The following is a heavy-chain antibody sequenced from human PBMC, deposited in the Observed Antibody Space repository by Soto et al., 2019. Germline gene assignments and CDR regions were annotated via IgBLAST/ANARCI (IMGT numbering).Heavy chain of an antibody. Sequence: NPSETLSLTCAVYGGSFSGYYWSWIRQPPGKGLEWIGEINHSGSTNYNPSLKSRVTISVDTSKNQFSLKLSSVTAADTAVYYCARIKGYYYGSGSYPYGMDVWGQGTTVT. CDR1: GGSFSGYY. V-gene: IGHV4-34*01. CDR2: INHSGST. D-gene: IGHD3-10*01. J-gene: IGHJ6*02. CDR3: ARIKGYYYGSGSYPYGMDV.